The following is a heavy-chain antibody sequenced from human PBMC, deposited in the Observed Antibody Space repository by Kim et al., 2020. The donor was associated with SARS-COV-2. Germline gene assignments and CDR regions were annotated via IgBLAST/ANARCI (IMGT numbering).Heavy chain of an antibody. Sequence: YEDSVKGRFTSSRDNSKDTQFLQMTGLIAEDAAVYYCARGGDAPNRFFDYWGRGTLVTVSS. J-gene: IGHJ4*02. D-gene: IGHD2-2*01. V-gene: IGHV3-30*07. CDR3: ARGGDAPNRFFDY.